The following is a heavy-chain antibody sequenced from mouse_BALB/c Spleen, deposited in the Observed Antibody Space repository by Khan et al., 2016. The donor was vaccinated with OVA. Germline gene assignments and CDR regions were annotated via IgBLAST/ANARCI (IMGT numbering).Heavy chain of an antibody. V-gene: IGHV9-3-1*01. CDR1: GYTFTDYG. D-gene: IGHD2-4*01. Sequence: QIQLVQSGPELKKPGETVKISCKASGYTFTDYGMNWVKQAPGKGLKWMGWINTYTGEPTYADDFKGRFAFSLETSANTAYLQINNLKKQDTAADVGARYDYDEWFPHGGQGTLVTVSA. CDR2: INTYTGEP. J-gene: IGHJ3*01. CDR3: ARYDYDEWFPH.